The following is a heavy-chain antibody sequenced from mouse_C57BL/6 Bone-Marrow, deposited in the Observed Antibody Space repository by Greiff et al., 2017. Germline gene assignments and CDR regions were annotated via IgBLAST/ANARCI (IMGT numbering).Heavy chain of an antibody. CDR3: ARWGESNYVCSGLAS. D-gene: IGHD2-5*01. Sequence: VQLQQPGAELVKPGASVKLSCKASGYTFTSYWMHWVKQRPGQGLEWIVMIHPNSGSTNYNEKFKSKASLTVDKSSSTAYMQLRSLTSAYSAVYYRARWGESNYVCSGLASWGQETLVNVS. CDR2: IHPNSGST. CDR1: GYTFTSYW. V-gene: IGHV1-64*01. J-gene: IGHJ3*01.